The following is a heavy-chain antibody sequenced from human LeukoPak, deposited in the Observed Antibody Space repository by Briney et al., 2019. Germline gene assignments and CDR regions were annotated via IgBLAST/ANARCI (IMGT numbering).Heavy chain of an antibody. J-gene: IGHJ4*02. CDR3: AKDRRIYCSSTSCYTGDY. CDR2: IRYDGSNK. D-gene: IGHD2-2*02. CDR1: GFTFSSYG. V-gene: IGHV3-30*02. Sequence: GGSLRLPCAASGFTFSSYGMHWVRQAPGKGLEWVAFIRYDGSNKYYADSVKGRFTISRDNSKNTLYLQMNSLRAEDTAVYYCAKDRRIYCSSTSCYTGDYWGQGTLVTVSS.